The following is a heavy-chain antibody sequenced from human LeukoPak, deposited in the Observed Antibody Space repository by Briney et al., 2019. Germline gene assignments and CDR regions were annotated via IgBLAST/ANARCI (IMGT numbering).Heavy chain of an antibody. Sequence: ASVKVSCKASGYSFTSYHMHWVRQAPGQGLEWMGIIKPSGGSTSYAQEFQDRVTMTRDTSTSTVYMELSSLRFEDTAVYYCARDRDMVRGVIHYYYYYGMDVWGKGTTVTVSS. J-gene: IGHJ6*04. CDR1: GYSFTSYH. D-gene: IGHD3-10*01. CDR2: IKPSGGST. V-gene: IGHV1-46*01. CDR3: ARDRDMVRGVIHYYYYYGMDV.